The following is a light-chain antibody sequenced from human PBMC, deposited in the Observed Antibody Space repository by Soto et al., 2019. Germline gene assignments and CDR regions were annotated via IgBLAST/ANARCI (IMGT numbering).Light chain of an antibody. V-gene: IGKV3-20*01. CDR3: QQYGSSPIT. CDR1: QTVSITY. Sequence: VLTHSPGTLSLSPGESATLSCRASQTVSITYLTWYQQKPGQAPRLLIFGASKRATGIPDRFSGSGSGRDFTLTISGLEPEDFAVYYCQQYGSSPITFGQGTRLEIK. CDR2: GAS. J-gene: IGKJ5*01.